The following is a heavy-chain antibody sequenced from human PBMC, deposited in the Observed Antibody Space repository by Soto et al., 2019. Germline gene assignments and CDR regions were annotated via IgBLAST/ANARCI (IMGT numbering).Heavy chain of an antibody. CDR2: ISGSGDDT. CDR1: GLTFSTFA. CDR3: ANPIPKTGTTFGF. D-gene: IGHD1-1*01. J-gene: IGHJ4*02. Sequence: QLLESGGGFVQPGGPLRLSCEAPGLTFSTFALAWVGQPPGGGLEWVSAISGSGDDTFYADSMKGRFTISRDNSKDTLYLQINSLRAEDTAVYYCANPIPKTGTTFGFWGQGTLVTVSS. V-gene: IGHV3-23*01.